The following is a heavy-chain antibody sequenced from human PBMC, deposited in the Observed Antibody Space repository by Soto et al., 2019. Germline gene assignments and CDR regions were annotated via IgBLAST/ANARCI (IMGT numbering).Heavy chain of an antibody. CDR2: ISWNSGSI. CDR3: AKDIVAVAGPRGLDY. V-gene: IGHV3-9*01. CDR1: GFTFDDYA. D-gene: IGHD6-19*01. J-gene: IGHJ4*02. Sequence: EVQLVESGGGLVQPGRSLRLSCAASGFTFDDYAMHWVRQAPGKGLEWVSGISWNSGSIGYADSVKGRFTISRDNAKKSMYMQMNSLRAEDTALYYCAKDIVAVAGPRGLDYWGQGTLVTVSS.